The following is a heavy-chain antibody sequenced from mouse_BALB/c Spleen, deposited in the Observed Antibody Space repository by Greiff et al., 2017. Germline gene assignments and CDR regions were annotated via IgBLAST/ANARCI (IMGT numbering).Heavy chain of an antibody. V-gene: IGHV1-15*01. CDR3: TPLLRLGFAY. J-gene: IGHJ3*01. CDR2: IDPETGGT. D-gene: IGHD1-2*01. Sequence: VQLVESGAELVRPGASVTLSCKASGYTFTDYEMHWVKQTPVHGLEWIGAIDPETGGTAYNQKFKGKATLTADKSSSTAYMELRSLTSEDSAVYYCTPLLRLGFAYWGQGTLVTVSA. CDR1: GYTFTDYE.